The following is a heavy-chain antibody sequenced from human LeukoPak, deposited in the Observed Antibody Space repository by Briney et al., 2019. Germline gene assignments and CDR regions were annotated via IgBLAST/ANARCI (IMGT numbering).Heavy chain of an antibody. D-gene: IGHD3-10*01. CDR3: ARAYGSGSYPPDY. CDR1: GGSISSSSYY. J-gene: IGHJ4*02. V-gene: IGHV4-39*01. Sequence: IPSETLSLTCTVSGGSISSSSYYWGWIRQPPGKGLEWIGSIYYSGSTYYNPSLKSRVTISVDTSKNQFSLKLSSVTAADTAVYYCARAYGSGSYPPDYWGQGTLVTVS. CDR2: IYYSGST.